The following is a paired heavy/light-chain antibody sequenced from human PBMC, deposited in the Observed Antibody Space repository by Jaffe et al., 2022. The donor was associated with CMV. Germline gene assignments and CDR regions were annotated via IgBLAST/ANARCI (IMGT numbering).Heavy chain of an antibody. V-gene: IGHV3-23*01. D-gene: IGHD1-26*01. Sequence: EVQLLESGGGLVQPGGSLRLSCAAFGFTFSTYAMNWVRQAPGKGLEWVSSVTYSGDSTNYADSVKGRFTIFRDNSKNTLYLQMNSLRAEDTAIYYCAKGGPESGNYYFHDFWGQGTLVTVSS. CDR3: AKGGPESGNYYFHDF. CDR2: VTYSGDST. CDR1: GFTFSTYA. J-gene: IGHJ4*02.
Light chain of an antibody. CDR2: YAS. CDR3: QQADSFPLT. Sequence: DIQMTQSPSSVSASVGDRVTITCRASQGISRRLAWYQQKLGEAPKLLIYYASSLQSGVPSRFSGSGSGTDFTLTISSLQPEDLATYYCQQADSFPLTFGGGTKVEIK. CDR1: QGISRR. V-gene: IGKV1-12*01. J-gene: IGKJ4*01.